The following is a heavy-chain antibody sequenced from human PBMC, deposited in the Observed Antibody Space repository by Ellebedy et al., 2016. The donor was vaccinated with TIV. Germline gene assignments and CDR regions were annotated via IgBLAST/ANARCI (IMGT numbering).Heavy chain of an antibody. CDR1: GYIFTDYW. V-gene: IGHV5-51*01. Sequence: GESLKISCQVSGYIFTDYWIGWVRQTPGKGLEWMGIIYPGDSDSRYSSSFQGQVTISADTSFTTAYLQWSSLTASDTAIYYCARVLGRDGYNFYYDAFDIWGPGTMVTVSS. J-gene: IGHJ3*02. CDR3: ARVLGRDGYNFYYDAFDI. CDR2: IYPGDSDS. D-gene: IGHD5-24*01.